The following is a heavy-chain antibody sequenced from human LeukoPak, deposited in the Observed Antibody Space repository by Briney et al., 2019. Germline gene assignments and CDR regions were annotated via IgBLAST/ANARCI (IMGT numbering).Heavy chain of an antibody. CDR1: GFTFSSSA. CDR3: ASNWGSFDY. V-gene: IGHV3-7*01. D-gene: IGHD7-27*01. J-gene: IGHJ4*02. Sequence: GGSLRLSCAASGFTFSSSAMHWVRQAPGKGLEWVANIKQDGSEKYYVDSVKGRFTISRDNAKNSLYLQMNSLRAEDTAVYYCASNWGSFDYWGQGTLVTVSS. CDR2: IKQDGSEK.